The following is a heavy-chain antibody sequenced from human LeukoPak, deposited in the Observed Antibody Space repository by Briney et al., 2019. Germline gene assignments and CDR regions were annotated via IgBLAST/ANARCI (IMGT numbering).Heavy chain of an antibody. J-gene: IGHJ4*02. CDR2: LYSGGST. CDR1: GFTVSSNY. V-gene: IGHV3-53*01. CDR3: ARGQGYSYGWGIDY. D-gene: IGHD5-18*01. Sequence: PGGSLRLSCAAPGFTVSSNYMSWVRQAPGKGLEWVSVLYSGGSTYYADSVKGRFTISRDNSKNTLYLQMNSLRAEDTAVYYCARGQGYSYGWGIDYWGQGTLVTVSS.